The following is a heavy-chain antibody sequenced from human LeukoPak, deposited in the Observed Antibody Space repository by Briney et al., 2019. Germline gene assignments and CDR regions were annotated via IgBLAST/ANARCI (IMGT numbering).Heavy chain of an antibody. CDR3: AKIEGSAATFDD. CDR1: GYTFSAYY. V-gene: IGHV1-2*02. Sequence: ASVKVSCKASGYTFSAYYVHWVRQAPGQGLEWMGWISPYNGVTRYAQKSQGRVTLTTDTSISTAYLELTGLKFDDTAIYYCAKIEGSAATFDDWGQGTLVNGSS. J-gene: IGHJ4*02. D-gene: IGHD3-10*01. CDR2: ISPYNGVT.